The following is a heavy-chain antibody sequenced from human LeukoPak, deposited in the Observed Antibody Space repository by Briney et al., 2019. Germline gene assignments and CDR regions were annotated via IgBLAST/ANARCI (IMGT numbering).Heavy chain of an antibody. CDR2: IYYSGST. CDR3: ARDRSLDY. CDR1: GGSISSYY. Sequence: SETLSLTCTVSGGSISSYYWSWIRQPPGKGLEWIGYIYYSGSTNYNPSLKSRVTISVDTSKNQFSLKLSSVTAADTAVYYCARDRSLDYWGQGTLVTVSS. J-gene: IGHJ4*02. V-gene: IGHV4-59*01.